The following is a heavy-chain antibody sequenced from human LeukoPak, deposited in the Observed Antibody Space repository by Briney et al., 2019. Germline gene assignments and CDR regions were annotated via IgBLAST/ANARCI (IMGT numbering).Heavy chain of an antibody. CDR2: IYYSGST. CDR3: ARDRSLDY. CDR1: GGSISSYY. Sequence: SETLSLTCTVSGGSISSYYWSWIRQPPGKGLEWIGYIYYSGSTNYNPSLKSRVTISVDTSKNQFSLKLSSVTAADTAVYYCARDRSLDYWGQGTLVTVSS. J-gene: IGHJ4*02. V-gene: IGHV4-59*01.